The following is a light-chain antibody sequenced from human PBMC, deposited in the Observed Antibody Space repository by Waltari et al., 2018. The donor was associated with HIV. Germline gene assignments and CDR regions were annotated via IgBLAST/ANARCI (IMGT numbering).Light chain of an antibody. CDR2: GNT. V-gene: IGLV1-40*01. J-gene: IGLJ3*02. CDR1: SSNIGAGYD. CDR3: QSYDNSLSGHWG. Sequence: QSVLTQPPSLSGAPGQRVTISCTGSSSNIGAGYDVHWYQQLPGTAPKLLIYGNTNRPSGVPDRFSASKSGTSASLAITGLQAEDEGTYYCQSYDNSLSGHWGFGGGTKLTVL.